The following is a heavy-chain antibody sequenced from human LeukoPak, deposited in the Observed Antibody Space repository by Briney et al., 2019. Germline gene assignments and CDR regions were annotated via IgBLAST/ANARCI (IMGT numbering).Heavy chain of an antibody. Sequence: ASVKVSCKTSGYTFTSHGISWVRQAPGQGLEWMGWISANNGDTKYAQRMQDRLTVTTDTSTSTAYMDLRSLSSDDTAIYYCARDWPTVIADYWGQGTLVTVSS. D-gene: IGHD4-11*01. CDR2: ISANNGDT. J-gene: IGHJ4*02. CDR3: ARDWPTVIADY. V-gene: IGHV1-18*01. CDR1: GYTFTSHG.